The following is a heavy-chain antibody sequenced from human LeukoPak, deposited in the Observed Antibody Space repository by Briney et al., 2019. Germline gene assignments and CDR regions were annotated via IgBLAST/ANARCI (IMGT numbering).Heavy chain of an antibody. Sequence: PGRSLRLSCAASGFTFSSYAMHWVRQAPGKGLEWVAAISYDGSNKYYADSVKGRFTISRDNSKNTLYLQMNSLRAEDTAVYYCARDRYDFVWFGLADYWGQGTLVTVSS. J-gene: IGHJ4*02. CDR3: ARDRYDFVWFGLADY. CDR2: ISYDGSNK. CDR1: GFTFSSYA. V-gene: IGHV3-30*04. D-gene: IGHD3-9*01.